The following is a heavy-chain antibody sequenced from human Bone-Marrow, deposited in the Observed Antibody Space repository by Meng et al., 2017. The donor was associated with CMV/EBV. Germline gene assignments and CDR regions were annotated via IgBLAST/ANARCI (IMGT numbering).Heavy chain of an antibody. CDR2: INPNSGGT. D-gene: IGHD6-19*01. CDR1: GYTFTGYY. CDR3: ARDRGIAVAGKGYYGMDV. J-gene: IGHJ6*02. Sequence: ASVKVSCKASGYTFTGYYMHWVRQAPGQGLEWMGWINPNSGGTNYAQKFQGRVTMTRDTSISTAYMELSSLRSEDTAVYYCARDRGIAVAGKGYYGMDVWGQGTTVTVSS. V-gene: IGHV1-2*02.